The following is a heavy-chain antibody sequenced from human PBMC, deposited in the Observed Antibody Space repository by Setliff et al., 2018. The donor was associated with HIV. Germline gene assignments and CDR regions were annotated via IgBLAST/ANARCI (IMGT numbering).Heavy chain of an antibody. CDR3: AKALEMAILGYFDY. CDR2: IYYSGST. V-gene: IGHV4-39*07. J-gene: IGHJ4*02. Sequence: PSETLSLTCTVSGGSISSSSYYWGWIRQPPGKGLEWIVSIYYSGSTHYNPSLKSRVTISVDTSKNQFSLKLSSVTAADTAVYYCAKALEMAILGYFDYWGQGTLVTVSS. D-gene: IGHD2-21*01. CDR1: GGSISSSSYY.